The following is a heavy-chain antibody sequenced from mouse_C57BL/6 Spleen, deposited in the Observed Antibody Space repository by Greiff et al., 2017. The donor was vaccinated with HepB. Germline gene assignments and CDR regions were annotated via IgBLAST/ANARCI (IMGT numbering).Heavy chain of an antibody. CDR1: GFTFTDYY. J-gene: IGHJ4*01. Sequence: EVKLVESGGGLVQPGGSLSLSCAASGFTFTDYYMSWVRQPPGKALEWLGFIRNKANGYTTEYSASVKGRFTISRDNSQSILYLQMNALRAEDSATYTWARSPGGYAMNYWGKGTSVTVSS. V-gene: IGHV7-3*01. CDR3: ARSPGGYAMNY. CDR2: IRNKANGYTT.